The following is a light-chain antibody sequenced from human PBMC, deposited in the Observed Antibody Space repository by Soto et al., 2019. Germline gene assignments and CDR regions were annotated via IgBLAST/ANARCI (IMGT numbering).Light chain of an antibody. CDR3: QQRSHWPT. Sequence: EVVLTQSPVTLSLSPGEGATLSCRASQSVSNYLAWYQQKPGQAPRLLIYDASNRATGIPARFSGGGSGTDFTLTISSLEPEDFAVYYCQQRSHWPTVGQGTKVEIK. J-gene: IGKJ1*01. V-gene: IGKV3-11*01. CDR2: DAS. CDR1: QSVSNY.